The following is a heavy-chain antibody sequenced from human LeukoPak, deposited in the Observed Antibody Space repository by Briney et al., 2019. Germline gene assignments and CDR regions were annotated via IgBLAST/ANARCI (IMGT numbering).Heavy chain of an antibody. CDR2: ISSSSSYI. Sequence: PGGSLRLSCAASGFTFSSYTMNWVRQAPGKGLEWVSSISSSSSYIYYADSVEGRFTISGDNAKNSLYLQMNSLRAEDTAVYYCASSLVAGYYYYNYYYMDVWGKGTTVTVSS. CDR1: GFTFSSYT. J-gene: IGHJ6*03. V-gene: IGHV3-21*01. CDR3: ASSLVAGYYYYNYYYMDV. D-gene: IGHD5-18*01.